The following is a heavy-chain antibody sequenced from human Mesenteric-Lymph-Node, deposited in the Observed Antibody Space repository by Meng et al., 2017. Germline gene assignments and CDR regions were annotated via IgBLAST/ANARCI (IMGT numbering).Heavy chain of an antibody. D-gene: IGHD2-15*01. V-gene: IGHV4-4*07. J-gene: IGHJ5*02. CDR2: IETSGST. CDR1: GGSISGYY. Sequence: QGQRQESGPGLGKPSEPLSPTCTVSGGSISGYYWSWIRQPAGRGLEWIGRIETSGSTNYNPSLKSRVTISVDKSKNQFSLKLSSVTAADTAVYYCARDLYCSGGSCYRFDPWGQGTLVTVSS. CDR3: ARDLYCSGGSCYRFDP.